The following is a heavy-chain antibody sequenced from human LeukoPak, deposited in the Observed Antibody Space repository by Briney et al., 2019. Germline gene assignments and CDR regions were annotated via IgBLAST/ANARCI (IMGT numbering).Heavy chain of an antibody. CDR1: GFTFSDHY. CDR2: ISSSGSTI. Sequence: PGGSLRLSCAASGFTFSDHYMSWIRQAPGKGLEWVSYISSSGSTIYYADSVKGRFTISRDNAKNSLYLQMNSLRAEDTAVYYCARDHHRFGELLAGYFDYWGQGTLVTVSS. D-gene: IGHD3-10*01. CDR3: ARDHHRFGELLAGYFDY. J-gene: IGHJ4*02. V-gene: IGHV3-11*01.